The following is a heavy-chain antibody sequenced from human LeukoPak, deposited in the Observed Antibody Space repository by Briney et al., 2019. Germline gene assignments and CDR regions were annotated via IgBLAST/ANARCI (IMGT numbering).Heavy chain of an antibody. V-gene: IGHV1-69*13. CDR2: IIPIFGTA. Sequence: ASVKVSCKASGGTFSSYAISWVRQAPGQGLEWMGGIIPIFGTANYAQKFQGRVTITADESTSTAYMELSSLRSEDTAVYYCVRSLRGWNSLEGYYYYMDVWGKGTTVTVSS. CDR1: GGTFSSYA. J-gene: IGHJ6*03. CDR3: VRSLRGWNSLEGYYYYMDV. D-gene: IGHD1-7*01.